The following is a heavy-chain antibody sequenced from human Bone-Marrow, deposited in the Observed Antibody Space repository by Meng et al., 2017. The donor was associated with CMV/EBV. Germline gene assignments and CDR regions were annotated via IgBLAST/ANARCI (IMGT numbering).Heavy chain of an antibody. CDR3: ARWPMVRGVIKENNYYYGMDV. CDR2: ISSSSSYI. Sequence: GGSLRLSCAASGFTFSSYSMNWVRQAPGKGLEWVSSISSSSSYIYYADSVKGRFTISRDNAKNSLYLQMNSLRAEDTAVYYCARWPMVRGVIKENNYYYGMDVWGQGTTVTVSS. CDR1: GFTFSSYS. J-gene: IGHJ6*02. V-gene: IGHV3-21*01. D-gene: IGHD3-10*01.